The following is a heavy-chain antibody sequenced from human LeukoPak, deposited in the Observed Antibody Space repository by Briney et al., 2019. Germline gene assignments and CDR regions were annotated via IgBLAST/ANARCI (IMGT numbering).Heavy chain of an antibody. CDR2: IYYSGST. V-gene: IGHV4-39*07. CDR3: ARARQGVGATLPSYFDY. CDR1: GGSISSSSYY. D-gene: IGHD1-26*01. J-gene: IGHJ4*02. Sequence: SETLSLTCTVSGGSISSSSYYWGWIRQPPGKGLEWIGSIYYSGSTYYNPSLKSRVTISVDTSKNQFSLKLSSVTAADTAVYYCARARQGVGATLPSYFDYWGQGTLVTVSS.